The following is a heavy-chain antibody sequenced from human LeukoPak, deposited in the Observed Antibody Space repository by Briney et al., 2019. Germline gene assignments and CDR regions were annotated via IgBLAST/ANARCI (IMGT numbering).Heavy chain of an antibody. CDR1: GYRFTSYW. Sequence: GESLKISCKGSGYRFTSYWIDWVRQMPGKGLEWMGIIYPGDSDIRYSPSFQGQVTISVDKSANTAYLQRSSLKASDTAIYYCARGGSHFEYWGQGTLVTVSS. J-gene: IGHJ4*02. D-gene: IGHD3-16*01. V-gene: IGHV5-51*01. CDR3: ARGGSHFEY. CDR2: IYPGDSDI.